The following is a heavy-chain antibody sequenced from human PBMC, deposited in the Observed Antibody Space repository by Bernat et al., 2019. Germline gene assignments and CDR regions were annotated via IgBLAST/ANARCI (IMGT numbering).Heavy chain of an antibody. CDR1: GFTFSGYG. Sequence: VQLLESGGGVVQPGRSLRLSCAAPGFTFSGYGMHWVRQAPGKGLEWVAVISNDGSNKYYADSVKGRFTISRDNSKNSLYLQMNSLRAEDTAVYYCAKDGQGLTYYFDYWGQGIVVTVSS. CDR3: AKDGQGLTYYFDY. V-gene: IGHV3-30*18. J-gene: IGHJ4*02. CDR2: ISNDGSNK.